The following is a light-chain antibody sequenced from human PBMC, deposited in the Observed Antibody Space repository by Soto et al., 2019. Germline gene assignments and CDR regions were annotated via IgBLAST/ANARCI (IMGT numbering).Light chain of an antibody. CDR1: MRDIGAYNL. V-gene: IGLV2-14*03. Sequence: QSALTQPASVSGSPGQSITISCAGTMRDIGAYNLVSWYQQHPGKAPQLIIYEVRNRPSGISVRFSGSKSGNTASLTISGLQAEDEADYYCSSFTSKSTRIFGGGTKVTVL. CDR3: SSFTSKSTRI. J-gene: IGLJ2*01. CDR2: EVR.